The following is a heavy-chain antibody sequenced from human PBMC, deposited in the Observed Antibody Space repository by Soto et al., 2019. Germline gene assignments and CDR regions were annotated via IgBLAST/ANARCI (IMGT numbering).Heavy chain of an antibody. J-gene: IGHJ4*02. CDR1: GGTFSNSI. Sequence: QVQLVQSGAEVKKPGSSVRVSCKASGGTFSNSIINWVRQAPGQGLEWMGGITPIFGTANYAQKFQDRVTITADVTTTTADMVLNSLRSEDTAVYYCASCGLTDKYWGQGTLVTVSS. CDR3: ASCGLTDKY. D-gene: IGHD2-21*01. V-gene: IGHV1-69*12. CDR2: ITPIFGTA.